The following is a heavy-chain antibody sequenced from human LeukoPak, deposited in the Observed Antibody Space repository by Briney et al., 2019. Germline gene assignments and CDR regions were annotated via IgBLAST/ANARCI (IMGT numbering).Heavy chain of an antibody. V-gene: IGHV1-2*02. D-gene: IGHD6-13*01. J-gene: IGHJ4*02. Sequence: ASVKVSCKASGYIFTDYYMHWVRQAPGQGLEWMGWINPNSGGTNYAQKLQGRVAMTTDTSTSTAYMELRSLRSDDTAVYYCARGGGYSSSWYFFYWGQGTLVTVSS. CDR1: GYIFTDYY. CDR3: ARGGGYSSSWYFFY. CDR2: INPNSGGT.